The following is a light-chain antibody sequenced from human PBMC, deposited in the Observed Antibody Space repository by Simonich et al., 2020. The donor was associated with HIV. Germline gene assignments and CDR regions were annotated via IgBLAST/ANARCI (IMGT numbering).Light chain of an antibody. CDR1: QSVLYSSNNKNY. CDR3: QQYYGTPLT. J-gene: IGKJ4*01. Sequence: DIVMTQSPDSLPVSLGERATINCKPSQSVLYSSNNKNYLAWYQQKPGQPPKLLIYWASTRESGVPDRFSGGGSGTDFTLTSSSLQTEDVAVYYCQQYYGTPLTFGGGTRVEIK. CDR2: WAS. V-gene: IGKV4-1*01.